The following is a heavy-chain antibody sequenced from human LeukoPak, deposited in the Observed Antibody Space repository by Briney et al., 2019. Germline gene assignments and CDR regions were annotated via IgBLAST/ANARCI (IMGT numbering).Heavy chain of an antibody. CDR2: NYHSGRT. Sequence: PSETLSLTCAVSGGSISIGGYSWSWIRQPPGKGLDWLGYNYHSGRTYYNPSLKSRLAMSVDRSKTQFSLKLSSVTAADTAVYYCARALSLPYYYDSTWAFDIWGQGTMVTVSS. CDR3: ARALSLPYYYDSTWAFDI. V-gene: IGHV4-30-2*01. D-gene: IGHD3-22*01. J-gene: IGHJ3*02. CDR1: GGSISIGGYS.